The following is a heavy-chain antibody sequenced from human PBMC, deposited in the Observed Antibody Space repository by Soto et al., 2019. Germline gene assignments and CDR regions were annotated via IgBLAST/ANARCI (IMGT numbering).Heavy chain of an antibody. J-gene: IGHJ4*02. Sequence: GGSLRLSCAASGFTFSSYAMNWVRQAPGKGLEWVALISHDGINKYYADSVRGRFTISRDSSTNTLYLQMNSLRAADTAVYYCGRCTSTSCHLGSDYWGQGTLVTVAS. D-gene: IGHD2-2*01. V-gene: IGHV3-30-3*01. CDR1: GFTFSSYA. CDR2: ISHDGINK. CDR3: GRCTSTSCHLGSDY.